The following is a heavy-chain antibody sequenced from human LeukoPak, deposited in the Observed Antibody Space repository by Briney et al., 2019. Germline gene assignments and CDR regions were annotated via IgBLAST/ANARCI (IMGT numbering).Heavy chain of an antibody. CDR1: GSTFSDYW. V-gene: IGHV3-74*01. CDR2: FTSDGRST. J-gene: IGHJ4*02. Sequence: GGSLRLSCAASGSTFSDYWMHWVRQAPGKGLVWVSRFTSDGRSTSYADSVKGRFTMSRDNAKNTLFLQMNSLRDEDTAVYYCARGASTYSDYWGQGTPVTVSS. CDR3: ARGASTYSDY.